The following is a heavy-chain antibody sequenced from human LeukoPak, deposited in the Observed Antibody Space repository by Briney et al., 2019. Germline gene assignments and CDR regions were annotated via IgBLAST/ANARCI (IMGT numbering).Heavy chain of an antibody. Sequence: GGSLRLSCRASGFTLRDFPMTWVRQAPGKGLEWVGYIRSEGYGGTTEYAASVKGRFTISRDDSKNIAYRQMDCLETEDTAVYFCTRDVRGRGSTYNFDYWGQEPWSPSPQ. D-gene: IGHD3-10*01. CDR3: TRDVRGRGSTYNFDY. CDR1: GFTLRDFP. V-gene: IGHV3-49*04. CDR2: IRSEGYGGTT. J-gene: IGHJ4*01.